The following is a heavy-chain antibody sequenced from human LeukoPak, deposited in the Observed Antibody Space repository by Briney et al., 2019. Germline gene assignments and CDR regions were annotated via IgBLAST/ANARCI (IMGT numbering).Heavy chain of an antibody. J-gene: IGHJ6*03. CDR1: GASFSNYY. Sequence: SETLSLTCAAYGASFSNYYWSWIRQPPGKGLEWIGEINYSGRTNYNPSLMSRVTVSVDTPKKQFSLRLTSVTATDTAVYYCARRWNYGRNYYIDVWGKGATVSVSS. V-gene: IGHV4-34*01. CDR3: ARRWNYGRNYYIDV. D-gene: IGHD1-7*01. CDR2: INYSGRT.